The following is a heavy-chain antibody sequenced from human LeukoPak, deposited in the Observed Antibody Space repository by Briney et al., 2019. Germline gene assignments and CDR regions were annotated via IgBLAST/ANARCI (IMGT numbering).Heavy chain of an antibody. J-gene: IGHJ2*01. V-gene: IGHV1-46*01. Sequence: ASVKVSCKASGYTFTSYYMHWVRQAPGQGLEWMGIINPSGGSTSYAQEFQGRVTMTRDTSTSTVYMELSSLRSEDTAVYYCARESPGFTKAVAGRYFDLWGRGTLVTVSS. CDR2: INPSGGST. CDR3: ARESPGFTKAVAGRYFDL. D-gene: IGHD6-19*01. CDR1: GYTFTSYY.